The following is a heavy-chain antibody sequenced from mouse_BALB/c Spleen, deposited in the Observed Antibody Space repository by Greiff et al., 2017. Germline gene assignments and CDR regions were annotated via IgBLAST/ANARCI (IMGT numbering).Heavy chain of an antibody. CDR1: GYTFTSYW. Sequence: QVQLQQPGAELVRPGASVKLSCKASGYTFTSYWINWVKQRPGQGLEWIGNIYPSDSYTNYNQKFKDKATLTVDKSSSTAYMQLSSPTSEDSAVYYCTKEAYYGNYDFDYWGQGTTLTVSS. CDR3: TKEAYYGNYDFDY. D-gene: IGHD2-10*01. CDR2: IYPSDSYT. J-gene: IGHJ2*01. V-gene: IGHV1-69*02.